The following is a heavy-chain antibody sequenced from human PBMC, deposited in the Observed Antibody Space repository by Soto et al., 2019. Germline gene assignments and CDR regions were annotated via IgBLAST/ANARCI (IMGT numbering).Heavy chain of an antibody. D-gene: IGHD1-1*01. CDR1: GGTFSSYT. Sequence: QVQLVQSGAEVKKPGSSVKVSCKASGGTFSSYTITWVRQAPGQGLEWLGRTIPIFGVTNYAQKFQDTVTITADRSTTTAYMELSRLRSEDTAVYYCVRDWESTTQTWGFGDSWGQGTLVTVSS. CDR3: VRDWESTTQTWGFGDS. CDR2: TIPIFGVT. J-gene: IGHJ4*02. V-gene: IGHV1-69*08.